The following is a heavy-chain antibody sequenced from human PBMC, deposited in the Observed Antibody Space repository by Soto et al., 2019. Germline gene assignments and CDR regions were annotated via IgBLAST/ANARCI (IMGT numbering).Heavy chain of an antibody. V-gene: IGHV5-51*01. CDR1: GYSFTSYW. J-gene: IGHJ6*03. CDR2: IYPGDSDT. Sequence: GESLKISCKGSGYSFTSYWIGWVRQMPGKGLEWMGIIYPGDSDTRYSPSFQGQVTISADKSISTAYLQWSSLKASDTAMYYCARRAEQQLVSDYYYYMDVWGKGTTVTVSS. CDR3: ARRAEQQLVSDYYYYMDV. D-gene: IGHD6-13*01.